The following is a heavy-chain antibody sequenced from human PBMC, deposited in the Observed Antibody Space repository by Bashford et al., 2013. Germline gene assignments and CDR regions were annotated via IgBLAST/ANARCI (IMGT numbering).Heavy chain of an antibody. CDR3: ARASRFGELLSPSYYYMDV. V-gene: IGHV1-46*01. Sequence: ASVKVSCKASGYTFTSYYIHWVRQAPGQGLEWMGIINPSGGSATYAQKFQGRVTMTRDTSTSTLYMEVSSLRSEDTAVYYCARASRFGELLSPSYYYMDVWGKGTTVTVSS. CDR1: GYTFTSYY. CDR2: INPSGGSA. J-gene: IGHJ6*03. D-gene: IGHD3-10*01.